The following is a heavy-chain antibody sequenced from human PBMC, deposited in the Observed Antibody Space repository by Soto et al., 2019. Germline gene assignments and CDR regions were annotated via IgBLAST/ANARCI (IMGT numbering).Heavy chain of an antibody. CDR3: ARLRRGIAVAGMGALDY. Sequence: QLQLQESGPGLVKPSETLSLTCTVSGGSISSSSYYWGWIRQPPGKGLEWIGSIYYSGSTYYNPSLKSRVTISVDTSKNQFSLKLSSVTAADTAVYYCARLRRGIAVAGMGALDYWGQGTLVTVSS. D-gene: IGHD6-19*01. J-gene: IGHJ4*02. CDR2: IYYSGST. CDR1: GGSISSSSYY. V-gene: IGHV4-39*01.